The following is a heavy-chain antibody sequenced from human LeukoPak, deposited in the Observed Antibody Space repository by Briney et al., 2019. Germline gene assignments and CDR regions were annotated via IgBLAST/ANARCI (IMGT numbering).Heavy chain of an antibody. CDR3: ARGSPYQLLNGGGFDY. V-gene: IGHV3-23*01. Sequence: GGSLRLSCAASGFTFSSYAMSWVRQAPGKGLEWVSAISGSGGSTYYADSVKGRFTISRDNAKNSLYLQMSSLRAEDTAVYYCARGSPYQLLNGGGFDYWGQGTLVTVSS. J-gene: IGHJ4*02. CDR2: ISGSGGST. CDR1: GFTFSSYA. D-gene: IGHD2-2*01.